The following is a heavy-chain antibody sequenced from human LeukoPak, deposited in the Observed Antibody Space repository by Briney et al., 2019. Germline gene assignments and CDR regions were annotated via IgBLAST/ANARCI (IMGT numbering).Heavy chain of an antibody. CDR3: AREGELGGYCSSTSCYTFDY. D-gene: IGHD2-2*02. J-gene: IGHJ4*02. V-gene: IGHV3-20*04. CDR2: INWNGGST. Sequence: GGSLRLSCAASGFTFDDYGMSWVRQAPGKGLEWVSGINWNGGSTGYEDSVKGRFTISRDNAKNSLYLQMNSLRAEDTALYYCAREGELGGYCSSTSCYTFDYWGQGTLVTVSS. CDR1: GFTFDDYG.